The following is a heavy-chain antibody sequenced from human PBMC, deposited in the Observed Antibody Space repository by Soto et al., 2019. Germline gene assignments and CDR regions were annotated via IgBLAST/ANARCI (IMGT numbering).Heavy chain of an antibody. J-gene: IGHJ6*03. V-gene: IGHV4-34*01. CDR2: INDSGNI. D-gene: IGHD3-10*01. Sequence: QVQLQQWGAGLLKPSETLSLTCAVYGGSFSGYQWTWIRQTPGNGLEWIGEINDSGNINYNPSLKSRVTIFLDTPKKQISLKLSSVTAADTAVYYCARGLILWFGELSRRGGYYYYMDVWGEGTTVIVSS. CDR1: GGSFSGYQ. CDR3: ARGLILWFGELSRRGGYYYYMDV.